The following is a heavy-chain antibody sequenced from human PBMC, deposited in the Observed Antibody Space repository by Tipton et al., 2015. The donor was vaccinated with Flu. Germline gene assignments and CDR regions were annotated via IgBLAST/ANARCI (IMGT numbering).Heavy chain of an antibody. Sequence: TLSLTCTVSGDSISPYYWNWIRQPPGKGLEWIGYVSYGGNTNYNPSLKSRVTISLDTSKNQFSLMLTSVTAADTALYYCARDRGGTYFFPFDPWGQGTLVTVSS. CDR2: VSYGGNT. CDR3: ARDRGGTYFFPFDP. J-gene: IGHJ5*02. V-gene: IGHV4-59*01. CDR1: GDSISPYY. D-gene: IGHD1-26*01.